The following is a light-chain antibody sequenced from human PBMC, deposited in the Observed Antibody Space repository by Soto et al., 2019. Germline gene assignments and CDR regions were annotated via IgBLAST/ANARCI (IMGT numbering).Light chain of an antibody. V-gene: IGLV2-11*01. CDR1: SSDVCGYNY. J-gene: IGLJ1*01. CDR2: DVS. CDR3: CSYAGSYTYV. Sequence: QSALTKPRSVSGSPGQSVTLACTGTSSDVCGYNYVSWYQQHPGKAPKLMIYDVSKRPSGVPDRFSGSKSGNTASLTISGLQAEDEADYYCCSYAGSYTYVFGTGTKLTVL.